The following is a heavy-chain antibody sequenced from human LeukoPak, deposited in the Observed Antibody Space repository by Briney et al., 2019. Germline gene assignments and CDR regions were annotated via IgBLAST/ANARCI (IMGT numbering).Heavy chain of an antibody. CDR1: GYTLTDYY. J-gene: IGHJ4*02. CDR2: INPNSGGT. D-gene: IGHD3-22*01. CDR3: ARVGYYESSGYYEY. V-gene: IGHV1-2*06. Sequence: ASVKVSCRASGYTLTDYYMHWVRQAPGQGLEWMGRINPNSGGTNYAQKFQGRVTMTRDTSISTVYMELSRLRSDDTAVYYCARVGYYESSGYYEYWGQGTLVTVSS.